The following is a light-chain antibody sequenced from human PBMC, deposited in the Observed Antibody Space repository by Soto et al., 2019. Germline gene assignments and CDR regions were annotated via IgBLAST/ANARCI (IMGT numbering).Light chain of an antibody. CDR2: KAS. Sequence: DIQMTQSPSTLSASVGDRVTITCRASQSISSWLAWYQQKPGKAPKLLIYKASSLESGVPSRFSGSGSETEFTLTISSLQPDDFATYYCQQYNSYPPFGGGTKVEIK. V-gene: IGKV1-5*03. J-gene: IGKJ4*01. CDR1: QSISSW. CDR3: QQYNSYPP.